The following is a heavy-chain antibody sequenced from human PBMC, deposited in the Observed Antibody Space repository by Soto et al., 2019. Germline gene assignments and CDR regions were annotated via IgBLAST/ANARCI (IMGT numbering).Heavy chain of an antibody. D-gene: IGHD1-26*01. Sequence: PSETLSLTCTVSGDSITSYHWSWIRQSPEKGLEWIGYIFNSGSTAYNTYLKSRVTISADRSKNQFSLKLSFVPAADTAVYYCAGDIRRGSYRFDYWGQGPLVTVSS. J-gene: IGHJ4*02. V-gene: IGHV4-59*08. CDR3: AGDIRRGSYRFDY. CDR2: IFNSGST. CDR1: GDSITSYH.